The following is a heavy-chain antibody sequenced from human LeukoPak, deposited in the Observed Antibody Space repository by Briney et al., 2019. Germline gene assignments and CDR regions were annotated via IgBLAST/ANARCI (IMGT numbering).Heavy chain of an antibody. CDR2: IYHSGST. V-gene: IGHV4-4*02. D-gene: IGHD1-26*01. CDR3: SGSYLYSYYYYMDV. CDR1: GGSISSSNW. Sequence: SETLSLTCAVSGGSISSSNWWSWVRQPQGKGLEWIREIYHSGSTNYNPSLKSRVTISVDTSKNQFSLKLSSVTAADTAVYYCSGSYLYSYYYYMDVWGKGTTVTISS. J-gene: IGHJ6*03.